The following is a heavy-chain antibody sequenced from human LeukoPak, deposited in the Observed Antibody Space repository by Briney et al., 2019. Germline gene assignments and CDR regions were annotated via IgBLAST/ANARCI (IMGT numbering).Heavy chain of an antibody. V-gene: IGHV1-18*01. D-gene: IGHD4-23*01. Sequence: ASVKVSCKASGYTFTSYGISWVRQAPGQGLEWMGWISAYNGNTNYAQKLQGRVTMTTDTSTSTACMELSSLRSEDTAVYYCARNKFAPYGGTLGSPYYYYYMDVWGKGTTVTVSS. CDR2: ISAYNGNT. CDR3: ARNKFAPYGGTLGSPYYYYYMDV. CDR1: GYTFTSYG. J-gene: IGHJ6*03.